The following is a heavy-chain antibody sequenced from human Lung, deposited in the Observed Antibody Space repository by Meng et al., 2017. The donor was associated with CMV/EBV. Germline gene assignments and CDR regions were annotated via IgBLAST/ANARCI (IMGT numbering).Heavy chain of an antibody. CDR1: GGPFSNYA. V-gene: IGHV1-69*10. D-gene: IGHD3-3*01. CDR2: IIPMLEIT. Sequence: SXXVSXKASGGPFSNYAVSWVRQAPGQGLEWMGGIIPMLEITNYAQKFQGRVRITAVKSTGTAFMELSSLRSDDTAVDYCARGGFWLGHYSWFDPWGQGTLVTVSS. J-gene: IGHJ5*02. CDR3: ARGGFWLGHYSWFDP.